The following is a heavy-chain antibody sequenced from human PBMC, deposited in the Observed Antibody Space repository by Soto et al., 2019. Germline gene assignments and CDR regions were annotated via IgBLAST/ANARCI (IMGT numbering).Heavy chain of an antibody. CDR1: GGSFSGYY. CDR2: INHSGST. V-gene: IGHV4-34*01. Sequence: QVQLQQWGAGLLKPSETLSLTCAVYGGSFSGYYWSWIRQPPGKGLEWIGEINHSGSTNYNPSLKSRVTISVDASKNQFSLKLSSVTAADTAVYYCARNKVVVVAATDYYYYYMDVWGKGTTLTVSS. CDR3: ARNKVVVVAATDYYYYYMDV. J-gene: IGHJ6*03. D-gene: IGHD2-15*01.